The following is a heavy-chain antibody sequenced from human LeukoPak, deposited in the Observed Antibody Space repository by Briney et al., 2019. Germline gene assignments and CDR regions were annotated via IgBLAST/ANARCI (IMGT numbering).Heavy chain of an antibody. CDR3: ASNLGARNAFDI. J-gene: IGHJ3*02. CDR1: GFTFASYA. D-gene: IGHD1-1*01. V-gene: IGHV3-53*01. Sequence: GGSLRLSCAASGFTFASYAMNWVRQAPGKGLEWVSVIYSGGSTYYADSVKGRFTISRDNSKNTLYLQVNSLRAEDTAVYYCASNLGARNAFDIWGQGTMVTVSS. CDR2: IYSGGST.